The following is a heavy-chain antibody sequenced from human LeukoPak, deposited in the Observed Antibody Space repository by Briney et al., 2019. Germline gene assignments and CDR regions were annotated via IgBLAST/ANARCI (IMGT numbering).Heavy chain of an antibody. V-gene: IGHV3-7*01. CDR3: ARDPGSSSFDY. J-gene: IGHJ4*02. CDR2: INQDGSVK. D-gene: IGHD6-13*01. Sequence: PGGSLRLSCAASTFTFCTYWMTWVRQAPGKGPEFVANINQDGSVKNYVDSVKGRFTISRDNAKNSLYLQMNSLRADDTAVYYCARDPGSSSFDYWGQGTLVTVSS. CDR1: TFTFCTYW.